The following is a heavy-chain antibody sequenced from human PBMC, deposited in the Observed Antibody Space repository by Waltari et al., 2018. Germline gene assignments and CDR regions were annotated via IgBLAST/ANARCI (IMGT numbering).Heavy chain of an antibody. J-gene: IGHJ3*02. CDR3: TRLFGGSVWEAFDI. V-gene: IGHV4-38-2*01. CDR1: GYSISSGYY. Sequence: QVQLLESGPGLVRPSETLSLTCAVSGYSISSGYYWGWIRQPPWKGLEWISNTYHSGSTDYNPSLKSRVTISVDTYKNQFSLNLSSVTAADTAVYYCTRLFGGSVWEAFDIWGQGTMVTVSS. D-gene: IGHD3-3*01. CDR2: TYHSGST.